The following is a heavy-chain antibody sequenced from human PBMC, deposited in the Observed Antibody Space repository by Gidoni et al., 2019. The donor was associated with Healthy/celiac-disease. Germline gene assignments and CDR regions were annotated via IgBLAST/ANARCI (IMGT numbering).Heavy chain of an antibody. V-gene: IGHV1-69*01. D-gene: IGHD6-19*01. Sequence: QVQLVQSGAEVKKPGSSVKVSCKASEGTFSSYAISWVRQAPGQGLEWMGGISRNCGTANYAQKFQGRVTITADESTSTAYMELSSLRSEDTAVYYCASSVAGTRSLDYWGQGTLVTVSS. J-gene: IGHJ4*02. CDR2: ISRNCGTA. CDR1: EGTFSSYA. CDR3: ASSVAGTRSLDY.